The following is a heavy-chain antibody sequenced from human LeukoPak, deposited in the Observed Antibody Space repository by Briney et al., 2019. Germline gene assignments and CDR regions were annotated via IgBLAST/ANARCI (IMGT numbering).Heavy chain of an antibody. CDR3: ARDLARDFYDSTYAAFDI. D-gene: IGHD3-22*01. J-gene: IGHJ3*02. V-gene: IGHV1-18*01. Sequence: ASVKVSCKASGYSFSTYGLSWVRQAPGQGLEWLGWISAFGTNTNYAQSLQGRVTMTTDTLTNTAYMHLRSLRSDDTAIYYCARDLARDFYDSTYAAFDIWGQGTMVTVS. CDR1: GYSFSTYG. CDR2: ISAFGTNT.